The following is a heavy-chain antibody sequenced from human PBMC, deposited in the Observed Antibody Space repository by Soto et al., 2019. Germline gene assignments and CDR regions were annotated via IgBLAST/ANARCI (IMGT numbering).Heavy chain of an antibody. CDR2: ISSKGDGT. D-gene: IGHD2-2*01. V-gene: IGHV3-64D*06. J-gene: IGHJ4*02. Sequence: PGGSLRLSCSASGFTFSDSLMHWVRQAPGKGLEYVSAISSKGDGTYYADSVKGRFTISRDNSKNTLYLQMNSLGPDDTAVYFCVKDRDCSSITCYRDFGYWGQGTLVTVSS. CDR1: GFTFSDSL. CDR3: VKDRDCSSITCYRDFGY.